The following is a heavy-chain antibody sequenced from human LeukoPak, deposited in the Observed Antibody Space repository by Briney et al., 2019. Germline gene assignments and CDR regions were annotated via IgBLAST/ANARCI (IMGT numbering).Heavy chain of an antibody. CDR2: TYYSGST. V-gene: IGHV4-59*01. D-gene: IGHD6-19*01. J-gene: IGHJ6*02. Sequence: SETLSLTCTVSGGSISSYYWSWIRQPPGKGLEWIGYTYYSGSTNYNPSLKSRVTISVDTSKNQFSLKLSSVTAADTAVYYCARDRVYSSGWSAGYYGMDVWGQGTTVTVSS. CDR1: GGSISSYY. CDR3: ARDRVYSSGWSAGYYGMDV.